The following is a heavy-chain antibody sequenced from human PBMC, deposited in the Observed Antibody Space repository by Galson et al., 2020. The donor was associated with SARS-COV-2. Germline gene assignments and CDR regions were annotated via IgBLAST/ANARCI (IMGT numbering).Heavy chain of an antibody. Sequence: GGSLRLCCAASGFTFSSYAMSWVRQAPDKGLEWVSTISGSGDSTYYADSVKGRFTISRDNYKNTLYLQMSSLRAEHTAVYYCTSYTRKFDFWGQGTLVTVSS. CDR2: ISGSGDST. J-gene: IGHJ4*02. V-gene: IGHV3-23*01. D-gene: IGHD1-20*01. CDR3: TSYTRKFDF. CDR1: GFTFSSYA.